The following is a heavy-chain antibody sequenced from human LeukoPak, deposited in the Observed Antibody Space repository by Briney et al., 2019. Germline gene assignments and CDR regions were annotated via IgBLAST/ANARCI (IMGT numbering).Heavy chain of an antibody. CDR3: ARDFITMVRGFDY. D-gene: IGHD3-10*01. CDR1: VFTFSSYE. Sequence: GGSLRLSSAPSVFTFSSYEMNWVRQAPGEGLEWGSYISSSGSTIYYADSVKGRFTISRDNAKNSLYLQMNSLRAEDTAVYYCARDFITMVRGFDYWGQGTLVTVSS. V-gene: IGHV3-48*03. CDR2: ISSSGSTI. J-gene: IGHJ4*02.